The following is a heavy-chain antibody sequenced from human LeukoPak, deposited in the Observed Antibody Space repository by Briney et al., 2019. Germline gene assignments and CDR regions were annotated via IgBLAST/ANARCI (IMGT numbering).Heavy chain of an antibody. J-gene: IGHJ3*01. V-gene: IGHV1-24*01. CDR1: GYTLIELS. CDR3: ARDFYHSGTNWYDVFDV. Sequence: ASVKVSCKVSGYTLIELSMHWVRQAPGKGLEWMGGFDPEDGETIYAQKFQGRVTMTEDTSTDTAYMELRSLRSDDTAVYYCARDFYHSGTNWYDVFDVWGQGTMVTVSS. D-gene: IGHD1-1*01. CDR2: FDPEDGET.